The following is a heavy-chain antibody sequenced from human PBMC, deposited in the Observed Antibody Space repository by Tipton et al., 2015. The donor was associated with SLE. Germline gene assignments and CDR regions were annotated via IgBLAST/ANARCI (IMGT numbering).Heavy chain of an antibody. CDR3: ERDPFRGLAVAASAY. CDR2: INHSGTT. CDR1: DGSFSGYC. J-gene: IGHJ4*02. D-gene: IGHD6-19*01. V-gene: IGHV4-34*01. Sequence: TLSLTCAVYDGSFSGYCWSWFRQPPGKGLEWIGEINHSGTTNYDPSLKSRVTISVDTSKNKFSLKLSSVTAADTAVYYCERDPFRGLAVAASAYWGQETLVTVST.